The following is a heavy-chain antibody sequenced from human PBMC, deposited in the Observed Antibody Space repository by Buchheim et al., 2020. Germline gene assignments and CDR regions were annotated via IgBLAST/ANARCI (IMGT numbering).Heavy chain of an antibody. J-gene: IGHJ4*02. Sequence: EVQLVESGGGLVKPGGSLRLSCAASGFTFSDYSMNWVRQAPGKGLEWVSSISSSSSYIYYADSVKGRFTISGDNAKNSLYLQMNSLRAEDTAVYYCARDPSRSRTTHINYWGQGTL. CDR2: ISSSSSYI. D-gene: IGHD4-17*01. CDR3: ARDPSRSRTTHINY. CDR1: GFTFSDYS. V-gene: IGHV3-21*01.